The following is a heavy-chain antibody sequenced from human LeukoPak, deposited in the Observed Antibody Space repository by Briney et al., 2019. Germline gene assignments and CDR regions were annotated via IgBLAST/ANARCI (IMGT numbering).Heavy chain of an antibody. CDR2: GNDSGVT. V-gene: IGHV4-34*01. J-gene: IGHJ3*02. Sequence: SGALSLTCAVFRGSFRGYYWGWIGPPPAKGREWIGEGNDSGVTNCNPPLKSRVTISVDTAKNQFPLKLSSVTAADTAVYYCARHRLGATRSFDIWGQGTMVTVSS. CDR1: RGSFRGYY. CDR3: ARHRLGATRSFDI. D-gene: IGHD4/OR15-4a*01.